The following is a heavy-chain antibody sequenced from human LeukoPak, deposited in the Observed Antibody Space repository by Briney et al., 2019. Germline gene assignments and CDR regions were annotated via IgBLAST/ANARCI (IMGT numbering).Heavy chain of an antibody. J-gene: IGHJ4*02. CDR2: INPSGGST. Sequence: ASVKVSCKASGYTFTSYYMHWVRQAPGQGLEWMGIINPSGGSTSYAQKFQGRVTMTRDTSTSTVYMELSSLRSEDTAVYYCASGEVPAATIDYWGQGTLVTASS. CDR1: GYTFTSYY. D-gene: IGHD2-2*01. V-gene: IGHV1-46*01. CDR3: ASGEVPAATIDY.